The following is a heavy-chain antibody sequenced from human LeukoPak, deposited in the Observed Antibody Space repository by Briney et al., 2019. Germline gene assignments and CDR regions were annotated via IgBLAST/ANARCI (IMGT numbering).Heavy chain of an antibody. Sequence: GGSLRLSRAASGFTFSTSWMHWVRQAPGKGLVWVSLISSDGSTIIYADSVKGRFTISRDNAKSTLYLQMNSLRAEDTAVYYCARRSASGSYYFFDYWGQGTLVTVSS. CDR1: GFTFSTSW. V-gene: IGHV3-74*01. D-gene: IGHD3-10*01. J-gene: IGHJ4*02. CDR3: ARRSASGSYYFFDY. CDR2: ISSDGSTI.